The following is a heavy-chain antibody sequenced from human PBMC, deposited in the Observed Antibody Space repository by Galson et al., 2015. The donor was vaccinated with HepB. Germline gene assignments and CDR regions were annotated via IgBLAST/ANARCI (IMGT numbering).Heavy chain of an antibody. CDR2: IKSKTDGGTT. Sequence: SLRLSCAASGFTFSNAWMSWVRQAPGKGLEWVGRIKSKTDGGTTDYAAPVKGRFTISRDDSKNTLYLQMSSLKTEDTAVYYCTTGMNYYDSSGYYGKGSGTLIDYWGQGTLVTVSS. J-gene: IGHJ4*02. D-gene: IGHD3-22*01. V-gene: IGHV3-15*01. CDR1: GFTFSNAW. CDR3: TTGMNYYDSSGYYGKGSGTLIDY.